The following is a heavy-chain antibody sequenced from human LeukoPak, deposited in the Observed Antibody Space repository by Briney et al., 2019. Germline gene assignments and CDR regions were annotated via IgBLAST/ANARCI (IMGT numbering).Heavy chain of an antibody. CDR3: ATADLLAVGTTSYYFDY. V-gene: IGHV1-69*13. Sequence: ASVTVSCKASGGTFSSYAISWVRQAPGQGLEWMGGIIPIFGTANYAQKFQGRVTITADESTSTAYMELSSLRSEDTAVYYCATADLLAVGTTSYYFDYWGQGTLVTVSS. CDR2: IIPIFGTA. D-gene: IGHD1-1*01. CDR1: GGTFSSYA. J-gene: IGHJ4*02.